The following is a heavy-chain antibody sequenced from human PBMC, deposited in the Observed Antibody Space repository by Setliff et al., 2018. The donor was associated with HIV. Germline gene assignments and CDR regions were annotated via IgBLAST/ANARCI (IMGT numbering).Heavy chain of an antibody. D-gene: IGHD6-19*01. CDR2: IKSKTDGGTT. CDR1: GFTFGDYA. V-gene: IGHV3-15*01. Sequence: GGSLRLSCTASGFTFGDYAMSWVRQAPGKGLEWVGRIKSKTDGGTTDYAAPVKGRFTISIDDSKNTLYLQMNSLKTEDTAVYYCTRGRDIAVAAVNDYWGQGTLVTVSS. CDR3: TRGRDIAVAAVNDY. J-gene: IGHJ4*02.